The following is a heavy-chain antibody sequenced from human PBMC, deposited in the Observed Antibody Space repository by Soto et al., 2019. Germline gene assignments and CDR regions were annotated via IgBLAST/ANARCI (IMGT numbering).Heavy chain of an antibody. CDR3: ARNDEGGSRL. J-gene: IGHJ4*02. V-gene: IGHV3-33*03. D-gene: IGHD2-2*01. CDR2: IWYDGSNYI. Sequence: GGSLRLSCSAAGFTFSNYAFPLVRQAPGKGLEWVAVIWYDGSNYIVYADSMKGRFTISRDNAKNSLYLEMSSLRVEDTAVYFCARNDEGGSRLWGQGTLVTVSS. CDR1: GFTFSNYA.